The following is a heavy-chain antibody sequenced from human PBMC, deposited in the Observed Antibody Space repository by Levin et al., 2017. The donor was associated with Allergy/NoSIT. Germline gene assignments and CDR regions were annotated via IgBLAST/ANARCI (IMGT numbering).Heavy chain of an antibody. CDR3: ARSLTASGFDY. Sequence: SETLSLTCIVSGGSVNSDNYYWSWIRQPPGKGLEWIGYVYFSGSTNYNPSLQSRVTISVDTSKNQFSLKRSSVTAADTAVYFCARSLTASGFDYWGQGTLVTVSS. D-gene: IGHD6-19*01. CDR1: GGSVNSDNYY. V-gene: IGHV4-61*01. CDR2: VYFSGST. J-gene: IGHJ4*02.